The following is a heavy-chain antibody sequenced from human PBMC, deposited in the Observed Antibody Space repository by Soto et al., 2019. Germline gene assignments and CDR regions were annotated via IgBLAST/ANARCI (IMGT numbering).Heavy chain of an antibody. V-gene: IGHV4-39*01. CDR3: ARHRVRGDGSGNYAAFFDY. D-gene: IGHD3-10*01. CDR1: GGSISTSAYY. Sequence: PSETLSLTCTVSGGSISTSAYYWGWIRQPPGKGLEWIGSIYYSGNTYYNTSLKSRVTISVDTYKNQFSLKVSSVTTADTAVYFCARHRVRGDGSGNYAAFFDYWGQRTLVTVSS. CDR2: IYYSGNT. J-gene: IGHJ4*02.